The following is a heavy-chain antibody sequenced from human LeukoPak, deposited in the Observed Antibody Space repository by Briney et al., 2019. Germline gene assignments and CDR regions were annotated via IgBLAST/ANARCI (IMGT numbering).Heavy chain of an antibody. J-gene: IGHJ5*02. CDR2: IKQDGSEK. D-gene: IGHD6-13*01. CDR1: GFTFSSYW. V-gene: IGHV3-7*01. Sequence: GGSLRLSCAASGFTFSSYWMSWVRQAPGKGLEWVANIKQDGSEKYYVDSVKGRFTISRDNAKNSLYLQMNSLRAGDTAVYYCARDRQIAAAVEWFDPWGQGTLVTVSS. CDR3: ARDRQIAAAVEWFDP.